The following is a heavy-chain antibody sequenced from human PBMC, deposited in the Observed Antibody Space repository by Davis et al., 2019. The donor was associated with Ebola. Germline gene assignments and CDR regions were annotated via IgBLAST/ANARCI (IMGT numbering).Heavy chain of an antibody. D-gene: IGHD2-15*01. CDR3: AREVVVVVAATPTYYYYGMDV. CDR2: INPHNGNT. J-gene: IGHJ6*04. V-gene: IGHV1-2*02. CDR1: GYTFTNYF. Sequence: AASVKVSCKTSGYTFTNYFLHWVRQAPGQGLEWMGWINPHNGNTNYAQKFQGRVTMTRDTSTSTVYMELSSPRSEDTAVYYCAREVVVVVAATPTYYYYGMDVWGKGTTVTVSS.